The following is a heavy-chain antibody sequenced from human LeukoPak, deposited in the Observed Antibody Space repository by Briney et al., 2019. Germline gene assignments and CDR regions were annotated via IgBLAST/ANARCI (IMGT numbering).Heavy chain of an antibody. CDR1: GYTFTSYA. CDR3: AVRSYSSPFDY. Sequence: ASVKVSCKASGYTFTSYAIHWVRQAPGQRLEWMGWISAGNGNTKYSQNFQGRVTFISNTSATTAFMELSSLRSEDAAVYYCAVRSYSSPFDYWGQGTLVTVSS. D-gene: IGHD1-26*01. CDR2: ISAGNGNT. V-gene: IGHV1-3*01. J-gene: IGHJ4*02.